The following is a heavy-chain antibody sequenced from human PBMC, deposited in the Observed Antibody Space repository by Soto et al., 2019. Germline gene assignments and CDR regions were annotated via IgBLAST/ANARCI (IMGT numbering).Heavy chain of an antibody. J-gene: IGHJ6*02. Sequence: ASVKVSCKASGYTFTSYDINWVRQATGQGLEWMGWMNPNSGNTGYAQKFQGRVTMTRNTSISTAYMELSSLRSEDTAIYYCAMVDVYVTPSPQDVWGQGTTVTVS. CDR3: AMVDVYVTPSPQDV. CDR2: MNPNSGNT. V-gene: IGHV1-8*01. CDR1: GYTFTSYD. D-gene: IGHD2-8*01.